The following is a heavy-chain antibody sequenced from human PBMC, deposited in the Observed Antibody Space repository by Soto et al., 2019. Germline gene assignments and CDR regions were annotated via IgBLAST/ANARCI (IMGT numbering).Heavy chain of an antibody. CDR3: AVYSGYENFDY. CDR2: IVVGSGNT. CDR1: GFTFTSSA. Sequence: SVKVSCKASGFTFTSSAVQWVRQARGQRLEWIGWIVVGSGNTNYAQKFQERVTITRDMSTSTAYMELSSLRSGDTAVYYCAVYSGYENFDYWGQGTLVTVSS. J-gene: IGHJ4*02. V-gene: IGHV1-58*01. D-gene: IGHD5-12*01.